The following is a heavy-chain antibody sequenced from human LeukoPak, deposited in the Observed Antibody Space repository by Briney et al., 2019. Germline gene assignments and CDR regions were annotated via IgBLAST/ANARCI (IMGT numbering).Heavy chain of an antibody. CDR3: TRGKVVLRGTVSDY. V-gene: IGHV3-48*01. J-gene: IGHJ4*02. Sequence: GGSLRLTCVASGFTFTSYSMNWVRQAPGKGLEWVSYITGSSTTVFYADSVKGRFTISRDNAKNSVYLQVNSLNVEDTAIYYCTRGKVVLRGTVSDYWGQGTPVTVSS. CDR1: GFTFTSYS. D-gene: IGHD2/OR15-2a*01. CDR2: ITGSSTTV.